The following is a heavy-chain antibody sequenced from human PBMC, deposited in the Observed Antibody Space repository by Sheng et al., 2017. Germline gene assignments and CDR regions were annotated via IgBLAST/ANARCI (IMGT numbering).Heavy chain of an antibody. CDR1: GGTFSSYT. CDR3: ATCPNYSGSYWFDY. CDR2: IIPILDIA. D-gene: IGHD1-26*01. V-gene: IGHV1-69*02. J-gene: IGHJ4*02. Sequence: QVQLVQSGAEVKKPGSSVKVSCKASGGTFSSYTISWVRQAPGQGLEWMGRIIPILDIANYAQKFQGRVTITADKSTSTAYMELSSLRSEDTAVYYCATCPNYSGSYWFDYWGPGNPGHRLL.